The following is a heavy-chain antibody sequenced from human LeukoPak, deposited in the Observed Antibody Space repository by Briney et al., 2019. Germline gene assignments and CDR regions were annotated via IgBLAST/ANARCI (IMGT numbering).Heavy chain of an antibody. CDR2: IYYSGST. Sequence: SETLSLTCTVSGGSISSSSYYWGWIRQPPGKGLEWIGSIYYSGSTYYNPSLKSRVTISVDTSKNQFSLKLSSVTAADAAVYYCARTHNWDYARDWGQGTLVTVSS. CDR1: GGSISSSSYY. CDR3: ARTHNWDYARD. J-gene: IGHJ4*02. V-gene: IGHV4-39*07. D-gene: IGHD1-7*01.